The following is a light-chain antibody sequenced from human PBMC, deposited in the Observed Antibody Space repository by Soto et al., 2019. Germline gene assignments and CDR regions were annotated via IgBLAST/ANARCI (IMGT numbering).Light chain of an antibody. Sequence: DIQMTQSPSTLSSSVGYRVAVTCLASQSISSLLAWYQQKPGKAPKLLIYDSSSLEGGVPSKFSGSGSGTEFTLTISNLQPEDFATFYCQQYFGYPRTFGGGTKVDI. CDR3: QQYFGYPRT. V-gene: IGKV1-5*01. CDR2: DSS. CDR1: QSISSL. J-gene: IGKJ4*01.